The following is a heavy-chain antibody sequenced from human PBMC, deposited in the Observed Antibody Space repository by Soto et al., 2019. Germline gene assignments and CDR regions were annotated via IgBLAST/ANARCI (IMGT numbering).Heavy chain of an antibody. CDR2: ISYDGSNK. D-gene: IGHD2-2*01. Sequence: GSLRLSCAAPGFTFSSYAMHWVRQAPGKGLEWVAVISYDGSNKYYADSVKGRFTISRDNSKNTLYLQMNSLRAEDTAVYYCSREKLVPASISQYYYGMDVWGQGTTVTVSS. CDR1: GFTFSSYA. J-gene: IGHJ6*02. CDR3: SREKLVPASISQYYYGMDV. V-gene: IGHV3-30-3*01.